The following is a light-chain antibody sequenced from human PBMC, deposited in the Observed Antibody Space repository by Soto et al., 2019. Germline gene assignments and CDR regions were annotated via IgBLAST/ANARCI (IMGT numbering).Light chain of an antibody. V-gene: IGKV3D-15*01. CDR1: QSVSSN. CDR2: GAS. Sequence: EIVMTQSPATLSVSPGERATLSCRASQSVSSNLAWYQQRPGQPPRLLIYGASSRATGIPARFSGSGSETEFTLTISSLQSEDSAVYYCQHYNNWPPWTFGQGTKVDIK. CDR3: QHYNNWPPWT. J-gene: IGKJ1*01.